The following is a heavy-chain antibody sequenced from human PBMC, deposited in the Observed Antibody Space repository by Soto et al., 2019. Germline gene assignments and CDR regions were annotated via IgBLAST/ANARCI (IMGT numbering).Heavy chain of an antibody. V-gene: IGHV4-39*01. D-gene: IGHD3-9*01. CDR2: IYYSGST. Sequence: SETLSLTCTVSGGSISSSSYYWGWIRQPPGKGLEWIGSIYYSGSTYYNPPLKSRVTISVDTSKNQFSLKLSSVTAADTAVYYSARHGRYDILTGYYQYNWFDLWGQGTLVTVSS. J-gene: IGHJ5*02. CDR1: GGSISSSSYY. CDR3: ARHGRYDILTGYYQYNWFDL.